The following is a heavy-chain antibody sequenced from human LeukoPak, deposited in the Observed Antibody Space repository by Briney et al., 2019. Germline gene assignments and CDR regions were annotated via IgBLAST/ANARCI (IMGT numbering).Heavy chain of an antibody. CDR1: GGSISSGGYY. CDR2: IYYSGST. Sequence: SQTLSLTCTVSGGSISSGGYYWSWIRQNPGKGLEWIGYIYYSGSTYYNPSLKSRVTISLDTSKNQFSLKLTSVSAADTAVYYCAKGRPAAGQYYFDYWGQGTLVTVSS. D-gene: IGHD6-13*01. V-gene: IGHV4-31*03. CDR3: AKGRPAAGQYYFDY. J-gene: IGHJ4*02.